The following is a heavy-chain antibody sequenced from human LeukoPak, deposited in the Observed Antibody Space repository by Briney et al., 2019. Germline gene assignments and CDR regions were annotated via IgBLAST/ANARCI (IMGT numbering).Heavy chain of an antibody. CDR2: ISSSSSYI. J-gene: IGHJ4*02. CDR1: GFTFSSYS. D-gene: IGHD2-2*02. Sequence: GGSLRLSCAASGFTFSSYSMNWVRQAPGKGLEWVSSISSSSSYIYYADSVKGRFTISRDNAKNSLYLQMNSLRAEDTAVYHCARETHCSSTSCYRRGDYWGQGTLVTVSS. CDR3: ARETHCSSTSCYRRGDY. V-gene: IGHV3-21*01.